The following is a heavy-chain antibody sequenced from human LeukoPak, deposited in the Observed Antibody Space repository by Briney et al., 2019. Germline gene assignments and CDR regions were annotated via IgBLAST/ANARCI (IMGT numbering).Heavy chain of an antibody. CDR3: ARVGPSSGYYYYYMDV. Sequence: GGSLRLSCAASGFTFSSYAMHWVRQAPGKGLEYVSAISSNGGSTYYANSVKGRFTISRDNAKNSLYLQMNSLRAEDTAVYYCARVGPSSGYYYYYMDVWGKGTTVTISS. CDR2: ISSNGGST. J-gene: IGHJ6*03. CDR1: GFTFSSYA. V-gene: IGHV3-64*01.